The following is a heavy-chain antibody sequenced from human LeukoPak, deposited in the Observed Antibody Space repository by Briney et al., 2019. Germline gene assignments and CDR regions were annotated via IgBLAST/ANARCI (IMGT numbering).Heavy chain of an antibody. CDR1: GGSVSSGSYY. Sequence: SETLSLTCTVSGGSVSSGSYYWSWIRQPPGKGLEWIGYIYYSGSTNNNPSLKSRVTISVDTSKNQFSLKLSSVTAADTAVYYCARGVRGVIIGGGYYYYYGMDVWGKGTTVTVSS. V-gene: IGHV4-61*01. CDR2: IYYSGST. D-gene: IGHD3-10*01. J-gene: IGHJ6*04. CDR3: ARGVRGVIIGGGYYYYYGMDV.